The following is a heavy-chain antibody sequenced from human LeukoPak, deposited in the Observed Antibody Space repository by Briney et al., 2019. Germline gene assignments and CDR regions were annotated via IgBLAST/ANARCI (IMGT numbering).Heavy chain of an antibody. CDR3: ARDQATEIKWFDP. CDR1: RYTFTNYG. D-gene: IGHD3-10*01. Sequence: GSSLKVSCKASRYTFTNYGISWMRQAPGHGLEWMGWINTNTGNPMYAQGFTGRLVFSLDTSVSTAYLQISNLHTEDTAIYYCARDQATEIKWFDPWGQGTLVTVSS. V-gene: IGHV7-4-1*02. J-gene: IGHJ5*02. CDR2: INTNTGNP.